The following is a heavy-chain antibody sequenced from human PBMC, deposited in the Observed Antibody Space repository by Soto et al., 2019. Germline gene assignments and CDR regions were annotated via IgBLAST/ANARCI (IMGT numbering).Heavy chain of an antibody. Sequence: QVQLVQSGAEVKKPGASVKVSCKASGYTFTGYDINWVRQATGQGLEGMGWMNPNSGNTGYAQKFQGRVTMPRNTSLSTAYMELSSLRSEDTAVYNCAREKSSYGMELWGRGTTVTV. V-gene: IGHV1-8*01. CDR2: MNPNSGNT. CDR3: AREKSSYGMEL. CDR1: GYTFTGYD. J-gene: IGHJ6*02.